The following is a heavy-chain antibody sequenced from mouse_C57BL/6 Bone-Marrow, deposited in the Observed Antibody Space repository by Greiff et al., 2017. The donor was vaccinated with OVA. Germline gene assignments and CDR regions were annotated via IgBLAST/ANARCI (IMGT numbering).Heavy chain of an antibody. CDR2: INPSSGYT. D-gene: IGHD2-2*01. CDR3: ARSGGYDEGFDY. V-gene: IGHV1-4*01. J-gene: IGHJ2*01. Sequence: VQGVESGAELARPGASVKMSCKASGYTFTSYTMHWVKQRPGQGLEWIGYINPSSGYTKYNQKFKDKATLTADKSSSTAYMQLSSLTSEDSAVYYCARSGGYDEGFDYWGQGTTLTVSS. CDR1: GYTFTSYT.